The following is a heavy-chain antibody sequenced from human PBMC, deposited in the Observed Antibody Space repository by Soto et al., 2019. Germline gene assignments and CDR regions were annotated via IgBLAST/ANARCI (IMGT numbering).Heavy chain of an antibody. Sequence: GGSLRLSCAASGFTFSSYEMNWVRQAPGKGLEWVSYISSSGSTIYYADSVKGRFTISRDNAKNSLYLQMNSLRAEDTAVYYCARDNAAMVLAPHYYYYGMDVWGQGTTVTVSS. D-gene: IGHD5-18*01. J-gene: IGHJ6*02. V-gene: IGHV3-48*03. CDR2: ISSSGSTI. CDR1: GFTFSSYE. CDR3: ARDNAAMVLAPHYYYYGMDV.